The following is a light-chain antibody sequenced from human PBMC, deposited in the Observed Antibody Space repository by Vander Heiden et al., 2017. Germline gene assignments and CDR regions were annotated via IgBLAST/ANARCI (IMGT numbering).Light chain of an antibody. CDR3: QQDDSYPFT. V-gene: IGKV1-8*01. CDR1: QGISSY. CDR2: AAS. Sequence: AIRMTPSPSSFSASTGDRVTITCRASQGISSYLAWNQQKPGKAPKLLIYAASTLQSGVPSRFSGSGSGTDFTLTISCLQSEDFATYYCQQDDSYPFTFGHGTKVDIK. J-gene: IGKJ3*01.